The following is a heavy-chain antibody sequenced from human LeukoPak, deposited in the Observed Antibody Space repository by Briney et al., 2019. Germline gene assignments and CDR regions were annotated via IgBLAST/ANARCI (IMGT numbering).Heavy chain of an antibody. V-gene: IGHV3-48*04. D-gene: IGHD1-26*01. CDR2: ISSSSSTI. Sequence: PGGSLRLSCAASGFTFSSYSMNWVRQAPGKGLEWVSYISSSSSTIYYADSVKGRFTISRDNAKNSLYLQMNSLRAEDTAVYYCARDRRDKVGALPVFDYWGQGTLVTVSS. CDR1: GFTFSSYS. CDR3: ARDRRDKVGALPVFDY. J-gene: IGHJ4*02.